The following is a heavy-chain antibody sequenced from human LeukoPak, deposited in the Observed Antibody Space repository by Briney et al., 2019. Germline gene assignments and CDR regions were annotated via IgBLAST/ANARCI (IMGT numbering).Heavy chain of an antibody. CDR3: ARERYCSSTSCSKGASDY. CDR1: GGSFSGYY. Sequence: PSETLSLTCAVYGGSFSGYYWSWIRQPPGKGLEWIGEINHSGSTNYNPSLKSRVTISVDTSKNQFSLKLSSVTAADTAVYYCARERYCSSTSCSKGASDYWGQGTLVTVSS. J-gene: IGHJ4*02. V-gene: IGHV4-34*01. CDR2: INHSGST. D-gene: IGHD2-2*01.